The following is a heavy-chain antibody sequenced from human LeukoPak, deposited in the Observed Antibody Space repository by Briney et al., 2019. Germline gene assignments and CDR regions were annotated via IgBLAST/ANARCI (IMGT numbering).Heavy chain of an antibody. CDR3: ANNYYDSSGYYSA. J-gene: IGHJ5*02. CDR1: GGTFSSYA. V-gene: IGHV1-69*05. CDR2: IIPIFGTA. Sequence: SVKDSCKASGGTFSSYAISWVRQAPGQGLEWMGGIIPIFGTANYAQKFQGRVTITTDESTSTAYMELSSLRSEDTAVYYCANNYYDSSGYYSAWGQGTLVTVSS. D-gene: IGHD3-22*01.